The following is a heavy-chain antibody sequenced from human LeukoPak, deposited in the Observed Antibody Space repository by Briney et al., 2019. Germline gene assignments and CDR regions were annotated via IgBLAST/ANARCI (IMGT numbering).Heavy chain of an antibody. Sequence: GGSLILSCAASGFTFSTFEMNWVRQAPGKGLEWISFITSSGSPIYYAGSVKGRFTISRDNARNSLYLQMNSLTPEDTAIYYCARCPYSGRSFDIWGQGTMVTVSS. J-gene: IGHJ3*02. CDR3: ARCPYSGRSFDI. D-gene: IGHD1-26*01. V-gene: IGHV3-48*03. CDR2: ITSSGSPI. CDR1: GFTFSTFE.